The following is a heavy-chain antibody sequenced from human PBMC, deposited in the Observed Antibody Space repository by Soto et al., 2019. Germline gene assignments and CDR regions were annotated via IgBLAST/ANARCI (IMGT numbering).Heavy chain of an antibody. CDR2: IYYSGSP. J-gene: IGHJ5*02. V-gene: IGHV4-31*03. CDR3: ARALRTMIVERGWFDP. CDR1: GGSISSGGYY. D-gene: IGHD3-22*01. Sequence: QVQLQESGPGLVKPSQTLSLTCTVSGGSISSGGYYWSWIRQHPGKGLEWIGYIYYSGSPYYNPSLKSRVTISVDTSKNQFSLKLSSVTAADTAVYYCARALRTMIVERGWFDPWGQGTLVTVSS.